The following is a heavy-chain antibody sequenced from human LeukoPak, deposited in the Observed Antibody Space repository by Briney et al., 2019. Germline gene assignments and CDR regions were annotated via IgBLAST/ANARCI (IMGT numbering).Heavy chain of an antibody. V-gene: IGHV3-7*01. D-gene: IGHD3-16*01. CDR3: AKDLYHNTFDL. CDR1: GFSFGSYW. CDR2: INQDGSVK. Sequence: GGSLRLSCAASGFSFGSYWMSWVRQAPGKGLEWVANINQDGSVKNYADSVRGRFTISRDNAKNSLYLQMNSLGAGDTALYFCAKDLYHNTFDLWGQGTLVTVS. J-gene: IGHJ4*02.